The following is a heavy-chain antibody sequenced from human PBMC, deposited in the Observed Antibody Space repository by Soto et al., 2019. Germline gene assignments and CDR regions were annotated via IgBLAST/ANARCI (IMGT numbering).Heavy chain of an antibody. V-gene: IGHV3-74*01. J-gene: IGHJ6*02. CDR2: INSDGSST. CDR3: AREIAAAGTVWYYGMDV. CDR1: GFTFSSYW. D-gene: IGHD6-13*01. Sequence: GGSLRLSCAATGFTFSSYWMHWVRQAPGKGLVWVSRINSDGSSTSYADSVKGRFTISRDNAKNTLYLQMNSLRAEDTAVYYCAREIAAAGTVWYYGMDVWGQGT.